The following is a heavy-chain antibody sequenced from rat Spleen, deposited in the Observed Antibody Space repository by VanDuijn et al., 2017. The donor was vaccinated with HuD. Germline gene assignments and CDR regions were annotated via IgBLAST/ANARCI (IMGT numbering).Heavy chain of an antibody. CDR1: GFTFSSYW. J-gene: IGHJ2*01. CDR3: AKDLMHGYPDY. D-gene: IGHD1-4*01. CDR2: INTDGGNT. V-gene: IGHV5-58*01. Sequence: EVQLVETGGGLVQPGRSLKLSCVASGFTFSSYWMYWIRQAPGKGLEWVSSINTDGGNTYYPDSVKGRFTISRDNAENTVYLQMNSLRSEDTATYYCAKDLMHGYPDYWGQGVMVTVSS.